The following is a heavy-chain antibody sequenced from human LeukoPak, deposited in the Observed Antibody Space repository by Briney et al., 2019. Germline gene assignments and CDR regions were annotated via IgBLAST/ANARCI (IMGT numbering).Heavy chain of an antibody. CDR3: VSSYYDFWSGLDAFDI. J-gene: IGHJ3*02. CDR2: IYYSGST. D-gene: IGHD3-3*01. V-gene: IGHV4-59*08. Sequence: SETLSLTCTVSGGSISSYYWSWIRQPPGKGLEWIGYIYYSGSTNYNPSLKSRVTISVDTSKNQFSLKLSSVTAADTAVYYCVSSYYDFWSGLDAFDIWGQGTMVTVSP. CDR1: GGSISSYY.